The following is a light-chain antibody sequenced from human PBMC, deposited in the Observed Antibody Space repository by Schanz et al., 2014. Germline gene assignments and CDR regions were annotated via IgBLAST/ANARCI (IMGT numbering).Light chain of an antibody. V-gene: IGLV8-61*01. CDR3: VLYMGSEGSEV. CDR1: SGSVSTTYY. J-gene: IGLJ3*02. CDR2: STN. Sequence: QAVVTQEPSFSVSPGGTVTLTCGLSSGSVSTTYYPSWYQLTPGQAPRTLIYSTNTRSSGVPDRFSGSILGNKAALTITGAQADDESDYYCVLYMGSEGSEVFGGGTKLTVV.